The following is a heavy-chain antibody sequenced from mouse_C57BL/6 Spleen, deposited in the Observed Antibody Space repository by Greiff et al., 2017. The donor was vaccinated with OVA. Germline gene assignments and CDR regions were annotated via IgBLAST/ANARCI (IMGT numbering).Heavy chain of an antibody. V-gene: IGHV1-4*01. Sequence: QVQLQQSGAELARPGASVKMSCKASGYTFTSYTMHWVKQRPGQGLEWIGYINPSSGYTKYNQKFKDKATLTADKSSSTAYMQLSSLTSEDSAVYYCVRSGTSWYFDVWGTGTTVTVSS. CDR1: GYTFTSYT. D-gene: IGHD4-1*01. CDR2: INPSSGYT. J-gene: IGHJ1*03. CDR3: VRSGTSWYFDV.